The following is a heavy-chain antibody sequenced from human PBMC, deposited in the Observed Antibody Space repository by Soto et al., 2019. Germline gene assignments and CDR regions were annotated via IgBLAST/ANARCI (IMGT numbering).Heavy chain of an antibody. V-gene: IGHV1-69*06. D-gene: IGHD5-12*01. J-gene: IGHJ6*02. CDR3: ARDRAEMATIYTHYYYYYGMDV. CDR1: GGTFSSYA. Sequence: SVKVSCKASGGTFSSYAISWVRQAPGQGLEWMGGIIPIFGTANYAQKFQGRVTITADKSTSTAYMELSSLRSEDTAVYYCARDRAEMATIYTHYYYYYGMDVWG. CDR2: IIPIFGTA.